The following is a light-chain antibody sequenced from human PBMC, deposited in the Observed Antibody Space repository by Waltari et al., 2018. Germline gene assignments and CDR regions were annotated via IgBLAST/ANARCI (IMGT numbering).Light chain of an antibody. J-gene: IGKJ3*01. CDR1: QSLLHSNGNNY. CDR2: LAS. Sequence: DIVMTQSPLSLPVTPGEPASISCRSSQSLLHSNGNNYLVWYLQKPGQLPQLLIYLASNRAPGVPDRFSGSGSGTDFTLKISRVEAEDVGIYYCMQTLQAPLTFGPGTKVEI. CDR3: MQTLQAPLT. V-gene: IGKV2-28*01.